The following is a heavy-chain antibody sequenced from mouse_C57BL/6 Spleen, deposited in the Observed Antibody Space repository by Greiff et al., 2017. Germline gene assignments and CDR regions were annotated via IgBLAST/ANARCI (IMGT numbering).Heavy chain of an antibody. Sequence: QVQLQQPGAELVKPGASVKLSCKASGYTFTSYWMQWVKQRPGQGLEWIGEIDPSDSYTNYNQKFKGKATLTVDTSSSTAYMQLSSLTSEDSAVYYWARGYYYGSSPYAMDYWGQGTSVTVSS. CDR3: ARGYYYGSSPYAMDY. D-gene: IGHD1-1*01. V-gene: IGHV1-50*01. CDR2: IDPSDSYT. CDR1: GYTFTSYW. J-gene: IGHJ4*01.